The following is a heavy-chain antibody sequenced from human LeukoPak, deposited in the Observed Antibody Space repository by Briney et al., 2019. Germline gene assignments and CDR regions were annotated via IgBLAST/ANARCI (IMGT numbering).Heavy chain of an antibody. Sequence: GASVKVSCKASGGTFISYAISWVRQAPRQGLEWMGGIIPIFGTANYAQKFQGRVTITADESTSTAYMELSSLRSEDTAVYYCARGPPAPATFLPNYGMDVWGQGTTVTVSS. D-gene: IGHD2-2*01. J-gene: IGHJ6*02. V-gene: IGHV1-69*01. CDR2: IIPIFGTA. CDR1: GGTFISYA. CDR3: ARGPPAPATFLPNYGMDV.